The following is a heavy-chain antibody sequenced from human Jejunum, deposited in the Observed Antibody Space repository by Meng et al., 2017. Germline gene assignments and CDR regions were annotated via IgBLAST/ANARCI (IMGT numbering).Heavy chain of an antibody. V-gene: IGHV3-7*01. CDR1: GFTFSNYY. Sequence: GESLKISCAASGFTFSNYYMSWVRQAPGKGLEWVAKIGEDGGEKHYADSVKGRFTISRDKSKNSMHLQMNSLRAEDTAIYYCASDHCRNWGQGTQVTVSS. J-gene: IGHJ4*02. CDR3: ASDHCRN. CDR2: IGEDGGEK.